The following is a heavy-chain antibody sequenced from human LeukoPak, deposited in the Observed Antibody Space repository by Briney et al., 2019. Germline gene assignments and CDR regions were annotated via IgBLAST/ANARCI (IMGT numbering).Heavy chain of an antibody. CDR3: ARVLKGRAPFDY. CDR1: GGSFSGYY. Sequence: PSETLSLTCAVYGGSFSGYYWSWIRQPPGKGLEWIREINHSGSTNYNPSLKSRVTISVDTSKNQFSLKLSSVTAADTAVYYCARVLKGRAPFDYWGQGTLVTVSS. CDR2: INHSGST. V-gene: IGHV4-34*01. J-gene: IGHJ4*02.